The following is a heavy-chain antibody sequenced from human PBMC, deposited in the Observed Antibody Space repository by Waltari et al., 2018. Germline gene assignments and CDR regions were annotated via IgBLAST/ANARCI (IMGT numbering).Heavy chain of an antibody. Sequence: VQLVQSGAEVKKPGASVKVSCKASGYTFTSYDINWVRQATGQGLEWMGWMNPNSGNTGYAQNVQGRVTMTRNTSISTAYMELSSLRSEDTAVYYCARWPDSSSWKGGDYWGQGTLVTVSS. J-gene: IGHJ4*02. V-gene: IGHV1-8*01. CDR1: GYTFTSYD. CDR3: ARWPDSSSWKGGDY. CDR2: MNPNSGNT. D-gene: IGHD6-13*01.